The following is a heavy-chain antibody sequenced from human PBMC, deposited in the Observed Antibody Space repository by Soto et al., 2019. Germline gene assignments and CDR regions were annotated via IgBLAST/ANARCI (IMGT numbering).Heavy chain of an antibody. CDR2: ISGYNDNT. CDR3: ARDLPGPTAHNWFDP. V-gene: IGHV1-18*04. CDR1: GYTFTSYG. J-gene: IGHJ5*02. D-gene: IGHD4-17*01. Sequence: ASVKVSCKASGYTFTSYGISWVRQAPGQGLEWMGWISGYNDNTNYAQKFQGRVTMTRDTSTSTAYMELRSLSSDDTAVYYCARDLPGPTAHNWFDPWGQGTLVTVSS.